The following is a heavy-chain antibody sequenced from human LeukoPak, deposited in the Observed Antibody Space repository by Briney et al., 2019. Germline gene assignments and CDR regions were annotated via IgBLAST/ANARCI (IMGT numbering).Heavy chain of an antibody. CDR3: AREELGSSLGFDP. J-gene: IGHJ5*02. CDR1: GFTFSSYT. Sequence: PGGSLRLSCAASGFTFSSYTIHWVRQPPGKGLEWVAVISFDGSNKYYADSVKGRFTISRDSSKNTLYLQMNSLRAEDTAVYYCAREELGSSLGFDPWGQGTLVTVSS. D-gene: IGHD3-16*01. CDR2: ISFDGSNK. V-gene: IGHV3-30-3*01.